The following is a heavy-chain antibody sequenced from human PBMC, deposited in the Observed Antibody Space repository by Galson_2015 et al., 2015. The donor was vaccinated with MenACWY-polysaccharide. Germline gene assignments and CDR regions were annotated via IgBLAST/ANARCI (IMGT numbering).Heavy chain of an antibody. CDR3: ARVGYYDSSGYSLNAFDI. CDR2: MNPNSGNT. D-gene: IGHD3-22*01. Sequence: SVKVSCKASGYTFISYDFNWVRQATGQGLEWMGWMNPNSGNTGYAQKFQGRVTMTRNTSISTAYMELSSLRSEDTAVYYCARVGYYDSSGYSLNAFDIWGQGTVVTVSS. CDR1: GYTFISYD. J-gene: IGHJ3*02. V-gene: IGHV1-8*01.